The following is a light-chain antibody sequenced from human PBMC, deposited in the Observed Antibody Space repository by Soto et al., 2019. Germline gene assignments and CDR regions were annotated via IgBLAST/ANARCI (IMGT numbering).Light chain of an antibody. Sequence: EVVLMQSPDTLSLSPGERATLSCRASESISSHYIAWYQHKPGQAPRLLIFGASTRATGIPDRFSGSWSGTYFTLTIIRLEPDDFAMYYCQNFGDSPFTFGPGTKVDIK. CDR3: QNFGDSPFT. CDR1: ESISSHY. CDR2: GAS. J-gene: IGKJ3*01. V-gene: IGKV3-20*01.